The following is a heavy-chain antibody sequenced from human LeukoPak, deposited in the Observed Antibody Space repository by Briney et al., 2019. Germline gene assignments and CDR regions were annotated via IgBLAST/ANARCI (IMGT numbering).Heavy chain of an antibody. V-gene: IGHV4-31*03. D-gene: IGHD3-10*01. CDR1: GGSISSGGYY. CDR3: ARERSYSYYFDC. CDR2: IYYSGST. Sequence: PSQTLSLTCTVSGGSISSGGYYWSWIRQHPGKGLEWIGYIYYSGSTYYNPSLKSRVTISVDTSKNQFSLKLSSVTAADTAVYYCARERSYSYYFDCWGQGTLVTVSS. J-gene: IGHJ4*02.